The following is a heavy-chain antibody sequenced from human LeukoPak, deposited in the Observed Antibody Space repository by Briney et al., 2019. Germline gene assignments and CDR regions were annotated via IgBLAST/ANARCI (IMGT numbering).Heavy chain of an antibody. J-gene: IGHJ4*02. Sequence: GGSLRLSCAASGFTFSSYWMNWARQAPGKGLEWVASINHNGNVDYYVDSVKGRFTISRDNSKNTLYLQMNSLRAEDTAVYYCAKGEIEYSSSSGDYWGQGTLVTVSS. V-gene: IGHV3-7*03. CDR2: INHNGNVD. CDR3: AKGEIEYSSSSGDY. CDR1: GFTFSSYW. D-gene: IGHD6-6*01.